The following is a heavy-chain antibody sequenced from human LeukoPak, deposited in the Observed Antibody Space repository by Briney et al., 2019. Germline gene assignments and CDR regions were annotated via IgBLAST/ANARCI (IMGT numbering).Heavy chain of an antibody. J-gene: IGHJ4*02. D-gene: IGHD4/OR15-4a*01. CDR2: INSDGSWT. CDR1: GLTLATYW. Sequence: GGSLRLSCGASGLTLATYWMPWVRQVPGKVLEWVSRINSDGSWTTYADSVKGRFTVSRGNDKNMLYLQMNSLRPEDTAVYHCARSAYCGTNCHYYFESWGQGTLVIVSS. V-gene: IGHV3-74*03. CDR3: ARSAYCGTNCHYYFES.